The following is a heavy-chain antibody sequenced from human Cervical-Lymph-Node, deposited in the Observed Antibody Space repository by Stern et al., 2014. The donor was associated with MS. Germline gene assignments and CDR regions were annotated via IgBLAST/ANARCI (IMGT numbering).Heavy chain of an antibody. CDR3: VSGISYYESSGFSDY. D-gene: IGHD3-22*01. CDR1: GFTFTPNS. J-gene: IGHJ4*02. Sequence: EVPLEESGAALVRPGGSLGVPCAASGFTFTPNSMNWVRQAPGKGLARVSYISSSSSNTNYADSVKGRFTIFRDNAKNSLYLQMNSLRPEDTAVYYCVSGISYYESSGFSDYWGQGTLVTVSS. V-gene: IGHV3-48*01. CDR2: ISSSSSNT.